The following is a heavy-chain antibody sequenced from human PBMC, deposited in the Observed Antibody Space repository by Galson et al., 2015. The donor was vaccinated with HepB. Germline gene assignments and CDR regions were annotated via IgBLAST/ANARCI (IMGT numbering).Heavy chain of an antibody. CDR3: AAPGWYYDSSGYYYFDY. CDR2: ISYDGSNK. D-gene: IGHD3-22*01. V-gene: IGHV3-30*03. CDR1: GFTFSSYG. Sequence: SLRLSCAASGFTFSSYGMHWVRQAPGKGLEWVAVISYDGSNKYYADSVKGRFTISRDNSKNTLYLQMNSLRAEDTAVYYCAAPGWYYDSSGYYYFDYWGQGTLVTVSS. J-gene: IGHJ4*02.